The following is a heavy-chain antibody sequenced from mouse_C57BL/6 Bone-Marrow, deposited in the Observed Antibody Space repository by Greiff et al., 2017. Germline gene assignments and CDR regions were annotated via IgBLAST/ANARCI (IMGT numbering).Heavy chain of an antibody. CDR1: GYNFTDYY. Sequence: QVQLQQSGAELVRPGASVKLSCKASGYNFTDYYINWVKQRPGQGLEWISRIYPGSGNTYYNEKFKGKATLSAEKSSRTPYMQLSSLTSEDSAVYFSAKWDYDRGYYFDYWGQGTTLTVSS. CDR3: AKWDYDRGYYFDY. J-gene: IGHJ2*01. V-gene: IGHV1-76*01. CDR2: IYPGSGNT. D-gene: IGHD2-4*01.